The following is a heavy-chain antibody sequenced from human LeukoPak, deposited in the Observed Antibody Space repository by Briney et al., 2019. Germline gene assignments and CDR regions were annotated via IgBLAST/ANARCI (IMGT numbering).Heavy chain of an antibody. CDR1: GYSFTSYG. V-gene: IGHV1-2*02. D-gene: IGHD4-17*01. J-gene: IGHJ4*02. Sequence: ASVKVSCKASGYSFTSYGISWVRQAPGQGLEWMGWINPNSGGTNYAQKFQGRVTMTRDTSISTAYMELSRLRSDDTAVYYCARSDGDYPFDYWGQGTLVTVSS. CDR3: ARSDGDYPFDY. CDR2: INPNSGGT.